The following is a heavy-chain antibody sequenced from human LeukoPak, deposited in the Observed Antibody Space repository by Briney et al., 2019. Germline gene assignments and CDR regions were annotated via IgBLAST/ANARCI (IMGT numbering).Heavy chain of an antibody. CDR1: GFTFSSYS. CDR3: ARDHWSPPSY. Sequence: GGSLRLSCVASGFTFSSYSLNWVRQAPGKGLEWVSYIGVSSSLVRYAVSVKGRFTISRDNAKNSLYLQMDSLRAEDTAMYYCARDHWSPPSYWGQGTLVTVSS. CDR2: IGVSSSLV. V-gene: IGHV3-48*01. J-gene: IGHJ4*02. D-gene: IGHD2-8*02.